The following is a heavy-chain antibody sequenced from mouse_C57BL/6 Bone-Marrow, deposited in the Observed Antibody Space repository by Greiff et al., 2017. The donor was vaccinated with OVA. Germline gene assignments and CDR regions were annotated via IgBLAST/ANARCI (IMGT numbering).Heavy chain of an antibody. CDR1: GYTFTSYW. V-gene: IGHV1-55*01. J-gene: IGHJ3*01. CDR2: IYPGSGST. D-gene: IGHD2-4*01. CDR3: ARGGDYDTLAY. Sequence: VQLQQSGAELVKPGASVKMSCKASGYTFTSYWITWVKQRPGQGLEWIGDIYPGSGSTNYNEKFKSKATLTVDTSSSTAYMQLSSLTSEDSAVYYCARGGDYDTLAYWGQGTLVTVSA.